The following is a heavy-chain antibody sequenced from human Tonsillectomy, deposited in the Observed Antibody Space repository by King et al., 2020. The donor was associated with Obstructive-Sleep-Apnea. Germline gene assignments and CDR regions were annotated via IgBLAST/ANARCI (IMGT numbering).Heavy chain of an antibody. CDR3: ARDPGGLNWNDVRNGMDV. J-gene: IGHJ6*02. CDR1: GGSISSSNYY. Sequence: LQLQESGPGLVKPSETLSLTCTVSGGSISSSNYYWGWIRQPPGKGLEWIGSIYYSGSTYYNPSLKSRVTISVDTSKNQFSLKLYSVTAADTAVYYCARDPGGLNWNDVRNGMDVWGQGTTVTVSS. D-gene: IGHD1-1*01. CDR2: IYYSGST. V-gene: IGHV4-39*07.